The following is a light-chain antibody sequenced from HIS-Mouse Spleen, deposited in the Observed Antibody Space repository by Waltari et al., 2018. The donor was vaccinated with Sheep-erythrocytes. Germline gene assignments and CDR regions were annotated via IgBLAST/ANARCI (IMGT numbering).Light chain of an antibody. J-gene: IGLJ2*01. CDR1: KLGDKY. Sequence: SYELTQPPSVSVSPGQTASITCSGDKLGDKYACWYQQKPGQSPVLVIYQDSKRPSGIPERCSGSNSGNTATVTISGTQAMDEADYYCQAWDSSTAVVFGGGTK. CDR2: QDS. V-gene: IGLV3-1*01. CDR3: QAWDSSTAVV.